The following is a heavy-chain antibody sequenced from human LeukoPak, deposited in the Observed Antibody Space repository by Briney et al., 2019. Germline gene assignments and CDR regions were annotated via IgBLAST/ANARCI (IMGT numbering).Heavy chain of an antibody. CDR1: GFTFSSYA. CDR2: ISGSGGST. D-gene: IGHD2-21*02. J-gene: IGHJ4*02. CDR3: AKDHVVVVTAIRHGYFDY. Sequence: GSLRLSCAASGFTFSSYAMSWVRQAPGKGLEWVSAISGSGGSTYYADSVKGRFTISRGNSKNTLYLQMNSLRAEDTAVYYCAKDHVVVVTAIRHGYFDYWGQGTLVTVSS. V-gene: IGHV3-23*01.